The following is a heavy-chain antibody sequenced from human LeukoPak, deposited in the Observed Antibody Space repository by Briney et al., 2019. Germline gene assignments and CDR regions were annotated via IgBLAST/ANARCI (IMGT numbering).Heavy chain of an antibody. V-gene: IGHV3-53*01. CDR3: ARGVEDYGDYASWRDGTGYFDY. J-gene: IGHJ4*02. CDR1: GFTFSDYY. Sequence: PGGSLRLSCAASGFTFSDYYMSWVRQAPGKGLEWVSVIYSGGSTYYADSVKGRFTISRDNSKNTLYLQMNSLRAEDTAVYYCARGVEDYGDYASWRDGTGYFDYWGQGTLVTVSS. CDR2: IYSGGST. D-gene: IGHD4-17*01.